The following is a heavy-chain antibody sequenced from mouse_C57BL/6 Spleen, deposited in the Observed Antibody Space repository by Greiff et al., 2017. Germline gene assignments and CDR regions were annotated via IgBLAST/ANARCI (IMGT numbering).Heavy chain of an antibody. Sequence: VQLQQSDAELVKPGASVKISCKVSGYTFTDHTIHWMKQRPEQGLEWIGYIYPRDGSTKYNEKFKGKATLTADKSSSTAYMQLNSLTSEDSAVYFGARDPSYGSSYYAMDYWGQGTSVTVSS. J-gene: IGHJ4*01. CDR2: IYPRDGST. CDR1: GYTFTDHT. V-gene: IGHV1-78*01. CDR3: ARDPSYGSSYYAMDY. D-gene: IGHD1-1*01.